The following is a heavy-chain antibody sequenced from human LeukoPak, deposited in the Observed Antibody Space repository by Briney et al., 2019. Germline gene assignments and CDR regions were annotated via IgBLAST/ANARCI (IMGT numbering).Heavy chain of an antibody. CDR1: GVSISGYF. D-gene: IGHD5-12*01. CDR3: AREPTSGREPTSGRPLDY. V-gene: IGHV4-4*07. J-gene: IGHJ4*02. CDR2: IYSSGSN. Sequence: SETLSLTCPVSGVSISGYFWSWIRPPAGKGLEWIGRIYSSGSNNYNPSLKSRVTMSLDTSKNHLSLNLSSVTAADTAVYYCAREPTSGREPTSGRPLDYWGQGTLVTVSS.